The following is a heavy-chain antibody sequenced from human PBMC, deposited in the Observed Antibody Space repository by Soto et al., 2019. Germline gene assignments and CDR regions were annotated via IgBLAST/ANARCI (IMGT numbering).Heavy chain of an antibody. V-gene: IGHV1-69*06. CDR1: GGTFSSYA. CDR2: IIPIFGTA. J-gene: IGHJ6*01. CDR3: ARDASQLEYYGMDV. D-gene: IGHD6-6*01. Sequence: GASVKVSCKASGGTFSSYAISWVRQAPGQGLEWMGGIIPIFGTANYAQKCQGRVTITADKSTSTAYMELSSLRSEDTAVYYCARDASQLEYYGMDVCGQGPTVTVSS.